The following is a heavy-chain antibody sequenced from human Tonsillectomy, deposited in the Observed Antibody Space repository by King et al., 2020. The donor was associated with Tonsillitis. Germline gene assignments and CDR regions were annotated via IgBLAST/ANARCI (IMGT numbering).Heavy chain of an antibody. V-gene: IGHV3-30*18. CDR2: ISYDGSNK. J-gene: IGHJ4*02. CDR1: GFTFSSYG. Sequence: QVQLVESGGGVVQPGRSLRLSCAASGFTFSSYGMHWVRQAPGKGLEWVAVISYDGSNKYYADSVKGRFTISRDNSKNTLYLQMNSLRAEDTAVYYCAKDRFDGDYVIYYFDYWGQGTLVTVSS. D-gene: IGHD4-17*01. CDR3: AKDRFDGDYVIYYFDY.